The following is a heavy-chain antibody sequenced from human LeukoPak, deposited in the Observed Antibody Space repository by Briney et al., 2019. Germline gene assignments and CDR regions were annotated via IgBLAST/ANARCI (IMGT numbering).Heavy chain of an antibody. D-gene: IGHD4-17*01. V-gene: IGHV3-21*01. J-gene: IGHJ4*02. CDR1: GFTFSSYS. CDR2: INSGGGGS. CDR3: ARRTTGDDY. Sequence: PGGSLRLSCAASGFTFSSYSMNWVRQPPGKGLEWVSSINSGGGGSYYADSVKGRFTISRDNAKNSLLLQMNSLRAEDTAVYYCARRTTGDDYWGQGTLVTVSS.